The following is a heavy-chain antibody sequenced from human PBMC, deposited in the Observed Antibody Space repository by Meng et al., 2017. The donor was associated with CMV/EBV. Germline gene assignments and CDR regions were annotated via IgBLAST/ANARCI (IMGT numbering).Heavy chain of an antibody. D-gene: IGHD2-8*01. CDR3: AREPLDYYYGMDV. CDR1: GYTFTGYY. J-gene: IGHJ6*02. Sequence: ASGYTFTGYYMHWVRQAPGQGLEWMGWINPNSGGTNYAQKFQGRVTMTRDTSISTAYMELSRLRSDDTAVYYCAREPLDYYYGMDVWGQGTTVTVSS. CDR2: INPNSGGT. V-gene: IGHV1-2*02.